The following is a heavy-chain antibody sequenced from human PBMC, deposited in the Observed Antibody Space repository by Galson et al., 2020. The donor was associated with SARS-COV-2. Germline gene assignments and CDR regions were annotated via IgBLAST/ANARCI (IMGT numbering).Heavy chain of an antibody. J-gene: IGHJ6*02. Sequence: GESLKISCAASGFTFSSFWMHWVRQAPGKGLVWVSRINSDGSSTNYADSVKGRFTISRDNAKNTLFLQMNSLRAEDTAVYYCARDVLLWFGELLPTPEGYYYYGMDVWGQGTTVTVSS. V-gene: IGHV3-74*01. D-gene: IGHD3-10*01. CDR1: GFTFSSFW. CDR2: INSDGSST. CDR3: ARDVLLWFGELLPTPEGYYYYGMDV.